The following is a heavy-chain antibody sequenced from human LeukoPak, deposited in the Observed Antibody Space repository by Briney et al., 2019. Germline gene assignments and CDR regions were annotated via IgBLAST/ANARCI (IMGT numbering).Heavy chain of an antibody. J-gene: IGHJ4*02. CDR2: ISAYNGNT. Sequence: ASVKVSCKASGYTFTSYGISWVRQAPGQGLEWMGWISAYNGNTNYAQKLQGRVTMTTDTSTSTAYMELRRLMSDGTAVYYCARDSEQQLVRGLVDYWGQGTLVTVSS. D-gene: IGHD6-13*01. CDR1: GYTFTSYG. CDR3: ARDSEQQLVRGLVDY. V-gene: IGHV1-18*01.